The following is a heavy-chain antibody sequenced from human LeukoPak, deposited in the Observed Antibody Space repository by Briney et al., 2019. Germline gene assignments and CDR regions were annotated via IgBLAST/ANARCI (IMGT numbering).Heavy chain of an antibody. Sequence: PSETLSLTCTVSGGSISSYYWSWIRQPAGKGLEWIGRIYTSGSTNYNPSLKSRVTMSVDTSTNQFSLKLSSVSATDTAVYYCARVGFAEATFAFDIWGQGTLVTVSS. CDR3: ARVGFAEATFAFDI. V-gene: IGHV4-4*07. CDR1: GGSISSYY. CDR2: IYTSGST. D-gene: IGHD3-10*01. J-gene: IGHJ3*02.